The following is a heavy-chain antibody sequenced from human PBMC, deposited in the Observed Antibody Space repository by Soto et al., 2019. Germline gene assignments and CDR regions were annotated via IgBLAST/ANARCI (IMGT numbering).Heavy chain of an antibody. J-gene: IGHJ4*02. CDR1: GFTFSSYA. Sequence: PGGSLRLSCAASGFTFSSYAMSWVRQAPGKGLVWVSGISGSGVSTYYADSVQGRFTISRDNSKNTLYLQMSNLRAEDTAVYYCVKEGGRGSSWTRQYFDYWGQGTLVTISS. D-gene: IGHD6-13*01. CDR3: VKEGGRGSSWTRQYFDY. V-gene: IGHV3-23*01. CDR2: ISGSGVST.